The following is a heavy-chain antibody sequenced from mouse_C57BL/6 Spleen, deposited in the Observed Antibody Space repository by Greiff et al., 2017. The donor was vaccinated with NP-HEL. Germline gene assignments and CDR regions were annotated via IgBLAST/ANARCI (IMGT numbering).Heavy chain of an antibody. Sequence: EVQLQESGAELVRPGASVKLSCTASGFNIKDDYMHWVKQRPEQGLEWIGWIYPENGDTKYASKFQGKATIPADTSSNPADLPLSSLKSEDTAVYYYTTITSVVGYYAMDYWGQGTSVTVSA. V-gene: IGHV14-4*01. D-gene: IGHD1-1*01. CDR1: GFNIKDDY. J-gene: IGHJ4*01. CDR2: IYPENGDT. CDR3: TTITSVVGYYAMDY.